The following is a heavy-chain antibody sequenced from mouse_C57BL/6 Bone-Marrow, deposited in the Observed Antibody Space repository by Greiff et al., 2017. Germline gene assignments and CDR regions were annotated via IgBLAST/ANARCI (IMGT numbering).Heavy chain of an antibody. CDR3: ARGGPYCDY. V-gene: IGHV1-61*01. Sequence: QVQLQQPGAELVRPGSSVKLSCKASGYTFTSYWMDWVKQRPGQGLEWIGNIDPSDSDTHYNQKFKDKATLTVDKSSSTAYMQLSSLTSEDSAVYYCARGGPYCDYWGQGNALTVSS. J-gene: IGHJ2*01. CDR2: IDPSDSDT. CDR1: GYTFTSYW.